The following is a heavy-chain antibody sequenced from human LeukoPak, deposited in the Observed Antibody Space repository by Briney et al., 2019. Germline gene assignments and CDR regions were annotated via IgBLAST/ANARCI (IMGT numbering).Heavy chain of an antibody. CDR2: INHSGST. CDR3: AMLAAAGNFDY. D-gene: IGHD6-13*01. Sequence: SETLSLTCAVYGGSFSGYYWSWIHQPPGKGLEWIGEINHSGSTNYNPSLKSRVTISVDTSKNQFSLKLSSVTAADTAVYYCAMLAAAGNFDYWGQGTLVTVSS. CDR1: GGSFSGYY. J-gene: IGHJ4*02. V-gene: IGHV4-34*01.